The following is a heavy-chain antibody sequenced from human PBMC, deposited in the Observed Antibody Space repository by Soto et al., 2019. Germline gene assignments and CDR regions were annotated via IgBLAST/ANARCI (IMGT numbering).Heavy chain of an antibody. J-gene: IGHJ4*02. CDR2: IRGSGGST. CDR1: GFTFSSYA. D-gene: IGHD3-22*01. Sequence: PGGSLRLSCAASGFTFSSYAMSWVRQVPGKGLEWVSAIRGSGGSTYYADSVKGRFTISRDNSKNTLYLQMNSLRAEDTAVYYCAKDLGGDFYYYDSSGYYFDYWGQGTLVTVSS. V-gene: IGHV3-23*01. CDR3: AKDLGGDFYYYDSSGYYFDY.